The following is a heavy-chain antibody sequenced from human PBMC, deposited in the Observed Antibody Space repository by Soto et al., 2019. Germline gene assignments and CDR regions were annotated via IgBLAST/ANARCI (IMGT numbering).Heavy chain of an antibody. J-gene: IGHJ4*02. CDR3: ARGSTESYPGSRIFDF. CDR2: ITDNGGDA. D-gene: IGHD3-10*01. Sequence: GASVKVSCVASGLTFGSRAMSWVRQAPGEGLQWVATITDNGGDAKYADSVRGRFVISRDNSKKTLYLQMNSLTAEDSAMYFCARGSTESYPGSRIFDFWGRRTLVTVSS. CDR1: GLTFGSRA. V-gene: IGHV3-23*01.